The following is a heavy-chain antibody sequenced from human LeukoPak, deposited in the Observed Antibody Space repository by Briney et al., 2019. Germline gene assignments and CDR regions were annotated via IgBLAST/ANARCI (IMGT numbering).Heavy chain of an antibody. J-gene: IGHJ4*02. CDR2: IYPGDSDT. CDR1: GYRFATYW. CDR3: ATGDTIPFDY. V-gene: IGHV5-51*01. Sequence: PGESLKISCKGSGYRFATYWLGWVRQMPGKGLEWMGIIYPGDSDTRYSPSFQGQVTISADKSISTAYLQWSSLKASDAAMYYCATGDTIPFDYWGQGTLLTVSS. D-gene: IGHD3-3*01.